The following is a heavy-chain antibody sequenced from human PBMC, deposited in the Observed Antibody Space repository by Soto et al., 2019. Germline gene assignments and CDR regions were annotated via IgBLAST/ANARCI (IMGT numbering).Heavy chain of an antibody. CDR1: GGSISSGGYY. J-gene: IGHJ3*02. CDR3: ARDSRSRFAFDI. CDR2: IYYSGST. V-gene: IGHV4-31*03. Sequence: QVQLQESGPGLVKPSQTLSLTCTVSGGSISSGGYYWSWIRQHPGKGLEWIGYIYYSGSTYYNPPLKSRVTISVDTSKNQFSLKLSSVTAADTAVYYCARDSRSRFAFDIWGQGTMVTVSS.